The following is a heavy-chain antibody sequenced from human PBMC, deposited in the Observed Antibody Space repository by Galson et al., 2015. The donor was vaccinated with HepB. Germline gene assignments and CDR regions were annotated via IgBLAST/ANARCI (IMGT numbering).Heavy chain of an antibody. J-gene: IGHJ4*02. CDR3: ARDHIGVAPFDR. CDR2: INPGSGDT. D-gene: IGHD2-21*01. CDR1: GYTFSAFY. V-gene: IGHV1-2*02. Sequence: SVKVSCKASGYTFSAFYIHWVRQAPGQGLEWMGWINPGSGDTKYAQTFQARVTMTTDPSMRTVHLEMIRLKADDTAVYYCARDHIGVAPFDRWVQGAPVTVSS.